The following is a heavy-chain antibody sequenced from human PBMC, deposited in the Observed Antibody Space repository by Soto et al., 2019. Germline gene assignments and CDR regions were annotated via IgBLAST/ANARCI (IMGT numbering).Heavy chain of an antibody. CDR2: INHSGST. Sequence: SETLSLTCAVYGGSFGGYYWSWIRQPPGKGLEWIGEINHSGSTNYNPSLKSRVTISVDTSKNQFSLKLSSVTAADTAVYYCARRRNTIFGVVKAFDIWGQGTMVTVSS. V-gene: IGHV4-34*01. CDR1: GGSFGGYY. D-gene: IGHD3-3*01. CDR3: ARRRNTIFGVVKAFDI. J-gene: IGHJ3*02.